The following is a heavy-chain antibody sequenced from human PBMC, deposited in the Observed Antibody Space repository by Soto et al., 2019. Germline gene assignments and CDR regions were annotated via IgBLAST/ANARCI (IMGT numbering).Heavy chain of an antibody. D-gene: IGHD3-3*01. CDR1: GYTLTELS. CDR2: FDPEDGET. J-gene: IGHJ6*02. V-gene: IGHV1-24*01. CDR3: ATVRFLEWSGYYYGMDV. Sequence: ASVNVSCKVSGYTLTELSMHWVRQAPGKGLEWMGCFDPEDGETIYAQKFQGRVTMTEDTSTDTAYMELSSLRSEDTAVYYCATVRFLEWSGYYYGMDVWGQGTTVTVSS.